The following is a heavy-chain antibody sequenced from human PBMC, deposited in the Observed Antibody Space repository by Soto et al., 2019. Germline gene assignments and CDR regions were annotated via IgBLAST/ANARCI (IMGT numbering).Heavy chain of an antibody. CDR2: ISAYNGNT. J-gene: IGHJ6*02. Sequence: QVQLVQSGAEVKKPGASMKVSCKASGYTFTSYGISWVRQAPGQGLEWMGWISAYNGNTNYAQKLQGRVTMTTDTSTSTAYMELRSLRSDDTAVYYCAREDCSSTSCYDYYYYGMDVWGQGTTVTVSS. V-gene: IGHV1-18*04. D-gene: IGHD2-2*01. CDR1: GYTFTSYG. CDR3: AREDCSSTSCYDYYYYGMDV.